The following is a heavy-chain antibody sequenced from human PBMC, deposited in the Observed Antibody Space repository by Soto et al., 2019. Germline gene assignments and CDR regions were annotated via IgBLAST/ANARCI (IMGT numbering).Heavy chain of an antibody. V-gene: IGHV4-34*01. CDR2: INHSGST. J-gene: IGHJ4*02. Sequence: SETLSLTCAVYDGSFTTYYWNWIRQPPGKGLEWIGEINHSGSTIYAPSLKSRVTISIDTSKNQFSLKLSSVTAADTAIYYCGNLVYWGQGTLVTVSS. CDR3: GNLVY. CDR1: DGSFTTYY. D-gene: IGHD6-6*01.